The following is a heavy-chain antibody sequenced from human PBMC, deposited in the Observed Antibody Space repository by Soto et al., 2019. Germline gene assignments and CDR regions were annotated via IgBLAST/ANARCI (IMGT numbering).Heavy chain of an antibody. J-gene: IGHJ5*02. D-gene: IGHD2-2*01. Sequence: QVQLVQSGGEVKRPGASVKVSCKTSGYTFSNYGITWVRQAPGQPLEWLGWISLYSDGTNYAQKFQGRVSMTPDTSTTTAYMELRSLRSDDTAVYYCARVVPGAEAWFGPWGQGILVTVSS. CDR3: ARVVPGAEAWFGP. CDR2: ISLYSDGT. CDR1: GYTFSNYG. V-gene: IGHV1-18*01.